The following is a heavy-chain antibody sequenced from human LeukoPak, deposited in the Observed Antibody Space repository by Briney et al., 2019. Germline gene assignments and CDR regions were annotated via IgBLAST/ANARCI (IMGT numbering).Heavy chain of an antibody. CDR1: GYTFTGYY. J-gene: IGHJ4*02. D-gene: IGHD3-10*01. CDR3: ARLHSVLWFGELLEGLLGH. CDR2: INPNSGGT. Sequence: GASVKVSCKASGYTFTGYYMHWVRQAPGQGLEWMGWINPNSGGTNYAQKFQGRVTMTRDTSISTAYMELSRLRSDDTAVYYCARLHSVLWFGELLEGLLGHWGQGTLVTVSS. V-gene: IGHV1-2*02.